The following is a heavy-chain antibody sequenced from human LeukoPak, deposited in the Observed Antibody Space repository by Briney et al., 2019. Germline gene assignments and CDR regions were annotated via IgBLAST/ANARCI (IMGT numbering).Heavy chain of an antibody. J-gene: IGHJ6*02. Sequence: GGSLRLSCAASGFTFSNYATNWVRQAAGKGLEWVSSITGSGGSTYYADSVKGRFTISRDNSKNTLYLQLNSLTADDTAVYYCANSDLWGQGTTVTVSS. CDR2: ITGSGGST. CDR3: ANSDL. V-gene: IGHV3-23*01. CDR1: GFTFSNYA.